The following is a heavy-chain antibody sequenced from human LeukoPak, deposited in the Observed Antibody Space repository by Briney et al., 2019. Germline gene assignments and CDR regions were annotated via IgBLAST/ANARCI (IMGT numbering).Heavy chain of an antibody. V-gene: IGHV1-2*02. Sequence: ASVKVSCKASGYTFTGYYMHWVRQAPAQGLEGMGWIKPNSGGTNYAQKTQGRVTMTRDTSISTAYMELSRLRSDDTAVYYCARDDSSGYIDYWGQGTLFTVSS. D-gene: IGHD3-22*01. CDR3: ARDDSSGYIDY. J-gene: IGHJ4*02. CDR1: GYTFTGYY. CDR2: IKPNSGGT.